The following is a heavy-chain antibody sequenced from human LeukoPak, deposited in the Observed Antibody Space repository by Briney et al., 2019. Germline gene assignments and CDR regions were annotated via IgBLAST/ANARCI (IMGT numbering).Heavy chain of an antibody. CDR2: IIPIFGTA. V-gene: IGHV1-69*13. D-gene: IGHD3-9*01. CDR1: GGTFSSYA. CDR3: ARDLRYPNWFDP. J-gene: IGHJ5*02. Sequence: SVKVSGKASGGTFSSYAISWVQQAPGQGLEWMGGIIPIFGTANYAQKFQGRVTITADESTSTAYMELSSLRSEDTAVYYCARDLRYPNWFDPWGQGTLVTVSS.